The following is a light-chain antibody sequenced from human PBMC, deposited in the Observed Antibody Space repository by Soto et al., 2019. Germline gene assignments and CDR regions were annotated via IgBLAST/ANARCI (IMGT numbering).Light chain of an antibody. CDR2: EVS. Sequence: QSALTQPASVSGSPEQSITISCTGTSSDVGGYNHVSWYQQHPGKAPKLMIYEVSNRPSGVSNRFSGSKSGNTASLTISGLQAEDEADYYCSSYTSSSTLVFGGGTKLTVL. CDR3: SSYTSSSTLV. CDR1: SSDVGGYNH. J-gene: IGLJ2*01. V-gene: IGLV2-14*01.